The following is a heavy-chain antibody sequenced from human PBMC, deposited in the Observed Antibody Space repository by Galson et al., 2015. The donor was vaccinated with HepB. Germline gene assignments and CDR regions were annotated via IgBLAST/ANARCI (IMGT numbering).Heavy chain of an antibody. J-gene: IGHJ4*02. CDR2: LSASGHST. CDR3: ARDVLGAFGNEY. D-gene: IGHD3-10*01. Sequence: SLRLSCAASGFTFSTYAMSWVRQAPGKGLEWVSSLSASGHSTYYADSVKGRFTISRDNSKNTLYLQMKSLRAEDTAVYYCARDVLGAFGNEYWGQGTLVTVSS. V-gene: IGHV3-23*01. CDR1: GFTFSTYA.